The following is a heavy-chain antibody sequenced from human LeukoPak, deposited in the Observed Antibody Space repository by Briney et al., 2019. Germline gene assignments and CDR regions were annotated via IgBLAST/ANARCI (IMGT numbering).Heavy chain of an antibody. CDR1: DDSITMYY. D-gene: IGHD1-1*01. CDR3: ARGRVSSSTWYSTYYYYFYMDV. J-gene: IGHJ6*03. V-gene: IGHV4-59*01. CDR2: VDHTGST. Sequence: PSETLSLTCSVSDDSITMYYWTWIRQPPGRGLEWIGYVDHTGSTNFNPSLNGRVSISRDTTNNLFSLRLRSVTAADTAVYFCARGRVSSSTWYSTYYYYFYMDVWGKGTTVTVSS.